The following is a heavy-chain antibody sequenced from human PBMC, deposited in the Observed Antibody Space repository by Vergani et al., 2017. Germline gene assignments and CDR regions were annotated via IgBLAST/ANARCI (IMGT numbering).Heavy chain of an antibody. V-gene: IGHV1-69*14. J-gene: IGHJ4*02. CDR1: GGTFSSYA. CDR3: AGLVGATTHFDY. CDR2: MIPIFGTA. D-gene: IGHD1-26*01. Sequence: QVQLVQSGAEVKKPGSSVKVSCKASGGTFSSYAISWVRHAPGQGFEWMGRMIPIFGTATYAQKCQGRVTITADKSTSTAYLELSSLRSEHAAVYYCAGLVGATTHFDYWGQGTLVTVSS.